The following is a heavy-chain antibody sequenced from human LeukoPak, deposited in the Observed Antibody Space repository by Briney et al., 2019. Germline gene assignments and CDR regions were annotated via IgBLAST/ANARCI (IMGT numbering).Heavy chain of an antibody. D-gene: IGHD2-2*02. V-gene: IGHV3-15*01. CDR2: IKSKSERGTT. J-gene: IGHJ4*02. CDR3: TSNLYCSTSSCYTLDN. CDR1: GFTFSNGW. Sequence: GGSLRLSCAASGFTFSNGWMSWVRQAPGKGLEWVGRIKSKSERGTTDYAAPVKGRFTITRDGSTNAVYLHMNSLKTEDTAVYFCTSNLYCSTSSCYTLDNWGQGTLVAVSP.